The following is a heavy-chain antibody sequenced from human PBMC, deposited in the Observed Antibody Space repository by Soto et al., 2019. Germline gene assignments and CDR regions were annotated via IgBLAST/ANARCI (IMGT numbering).Heavy chain of an antibody. CDR1: GYTFTYYY. Sequence: QVQLVQSGAEVKKPGASVRVSCKASGYTFTYYYMHWVRQAPGQGLEWMGIINPSGGSTNYAQKFQGRVTMTRDTSTSTVYMELSSLRSEDTAVYYCARVQGTTGTPNLYWYFDLWGRGTLVTVSS. V-gene: IGHV1-46*01. D-gene: IGHD1-1*01. CDR2: INPSGGST. J-gene: IGHJ2*01. CDR3: ARVQGTTGTPNLYWYFDL.